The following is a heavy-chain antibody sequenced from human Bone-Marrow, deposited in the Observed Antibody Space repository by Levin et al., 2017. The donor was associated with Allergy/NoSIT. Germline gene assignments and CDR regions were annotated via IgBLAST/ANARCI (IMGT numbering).Heavy chain of an antibody. D-gene: IGHD5-18*01. CDR1: GFTFTNAW. Sequence: PGGSLRLSCAASGFTFTNAWMSWVRQAPGKGLEWVGRIKTKSDGGTTHYTAPVQGRFTISRDDSKNTLFLQMNSLKIEDTAVYYCMEELWSNWGQGTLVTVSS. J-gene: IGHJ4*02. CDR2: IKTKSDGGTT. V-gene: IGHV3-15*01. CDR3: MEELWSN.